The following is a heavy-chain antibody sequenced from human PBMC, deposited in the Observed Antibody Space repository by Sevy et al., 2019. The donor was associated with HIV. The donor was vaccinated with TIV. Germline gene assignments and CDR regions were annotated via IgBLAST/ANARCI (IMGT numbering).Heavy chain of an antibody. CDR3: ARAPPFRSGDDSLNWFAP. D-gene: IGHD5-12*01. Sequence: SETLSLTCTVSGGSISAYYWSWIRQPPGKGLEWIGYIHYTGNTKYNPSLESRVTISVDTSKNQFSLKLSSVTAADTAISFWARAPPFRSGDDSLNWFAPWGQGTLVTVSS. CDR2: IHYTGNT. CDR1: GGSISAYY. V-gene: IGHV4-59*01. J-gene: IGHJ5*02.